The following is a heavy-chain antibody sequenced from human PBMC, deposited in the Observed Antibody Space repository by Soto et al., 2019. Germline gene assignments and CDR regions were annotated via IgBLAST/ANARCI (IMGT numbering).Heavy chain of an antibody. CDR2: IYWNDDK. Sequence: SGPTLVNPTQTLTLTCIFSGFSLRTSGVGVGWIRQPPGKALEWLGFIYWNDDKRYSPSLRSRLTITKDTSKNQVVLTMTNMDPVDTATYYCAKSGSSGWYGWFDPWGQGTLVTVSS. CDR1: GFSLRTSGVG. J-gene: IGHJ5*02. CDR3: AKSGSSGWYGWFDP. D-gene: IGHD6-19*01. V-gene: IGHV2-5*01.